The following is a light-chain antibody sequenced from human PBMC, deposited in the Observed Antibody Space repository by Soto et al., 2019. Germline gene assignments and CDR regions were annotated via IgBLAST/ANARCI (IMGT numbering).Light chain of an antibody. Sequence: IQMTQSPLFLSASVGDRVTITCQASHDITNYLNGYQQKPGKAPRLLIYDASMLETGVPSRFSGGGSGTHFSFTISSLHPEDVATYYCQQHDGFPYSFGPGTKVDI. CDR2: DAS. CDR3: QQHDGFPYS. J-gene: IGKJ2*03. CDR1: HDITNY. V-gene: IGKV1-33*01.